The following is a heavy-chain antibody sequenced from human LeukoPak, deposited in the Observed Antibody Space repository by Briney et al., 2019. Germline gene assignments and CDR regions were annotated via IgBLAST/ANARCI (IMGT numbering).Heavy chain of an antibody. V-gene: IGHV4-59*12. D-gene: IGHD3-3*01. CDR3: ARVGASTIWSGYTDAFDI. CDR1: GGPLRSYY. J-gene: IGHJ3*02. Sequence: PADTLSLTCTVSGGPLRSYYWRLIRQPPAKGLEWVGYIYYRGSTNYNPPLNSRVTISVDTSKNQFSLKLSSVTAADTAVYYCARVGASTIWSGYTDAFDIWGQGTMVTVSS. CDR2: IYYRGST.